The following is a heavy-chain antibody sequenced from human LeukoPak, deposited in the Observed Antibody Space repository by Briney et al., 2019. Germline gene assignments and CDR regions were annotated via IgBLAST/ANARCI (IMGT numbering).Heavy chain of an antibody. CDR1: GGSISSSSSY. Sequence: SETLSLTCSVSGGSISSSSSYWGWIRQPPGKGLEWIGSIYYSGSSFDNPALKSRVTISVDTSKNQFSLKLSSVTAADTAVYYCARTGYSSGWYGIRYFDYWGQGTLVTVSS. CDR3: ARTGYSSGWYGIRYFDY. J-gene: IGHJ4*02. D-gene: IGHD6-19*01. CDR2: IYYSGSS. V-gene: IGHV4-39*01.